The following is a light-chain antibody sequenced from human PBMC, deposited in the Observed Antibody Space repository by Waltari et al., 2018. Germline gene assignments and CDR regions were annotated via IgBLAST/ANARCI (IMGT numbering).Light chain of an antibody. CDR1: QSISNW. CDR3: QQYNIYSLLT. Sequence: DIQMTQSPSTLSASVGDRFTITCRASQSISNWLALYQQKPGKAPKLLIYKASTLESGVPSRFSGSGSGTEFTLTISSLQPDDFATYYCQQYNIYSLLTFGGGTKVEIK. CDR2: KAS. V-gene: IGKV1-5*03. J-gene: IGKJ4*01.